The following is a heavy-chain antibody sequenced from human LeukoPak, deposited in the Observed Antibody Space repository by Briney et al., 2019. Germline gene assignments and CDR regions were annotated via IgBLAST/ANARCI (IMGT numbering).Heavy chain of an antibody. V-gene: IGHV4-38-2*01. CDR1: GFTFSDYY. J-gene: IGHJ4*02. D-gene: IGHD3-22*01. Sequence: PGGSLRLSCAASGFTFSDYYMSWIRQPPGKGLEWIGSISYRGNNYHNPSVKSRVIMSVDTSKNQFSLALRSVTAADTAVYYCARSILRYYYNASGYYPYYFDYWGQGMLVTVSS. CDR3: ARSILRYYYNASGYYPYYFDY. CDR2: ISYRGNN.